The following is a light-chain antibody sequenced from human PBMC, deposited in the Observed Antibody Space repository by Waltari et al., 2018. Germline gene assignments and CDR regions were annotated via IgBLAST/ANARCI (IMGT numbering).Light chain of an antibody. J-gene: IGKJ2*01. CDR3: HQYDKWPPRYT. V-gene: IGKV3-15*01. CDR2: AAS. CDR1: QSVSTT. Sequence: VVLTQSPATLSVSPGDRATLSCRASQSVSTTLAWYQQKPGQAPRLLIFAASTRATGVPVRFSGSGSGTEFTLSISSLQSEDFAVYYCHQYDKWPPRYTFGPGTRLDIK.